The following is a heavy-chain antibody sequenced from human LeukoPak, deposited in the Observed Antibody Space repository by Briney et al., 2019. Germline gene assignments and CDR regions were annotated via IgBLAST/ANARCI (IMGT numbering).Heavy chain of an antibody. J-gene: IGHJ6*03. V-gene: IGHV1-18*01. CDR1: GYTFTSYG. Sequence: GASVKVSCKASGYTFTSYGISWVRQAPGQGLEWMGWISAYDGNTNSAQKFQGRVTMTTDTSTSTAYMELSSLRSEDTAVYYCARATSPYYYYYMDVWGKGTTVTVSS. CDR3: ARATSPYYYYYMDV. CDR2: ISAYDGNT. D-gene: IGHD1-26*01.